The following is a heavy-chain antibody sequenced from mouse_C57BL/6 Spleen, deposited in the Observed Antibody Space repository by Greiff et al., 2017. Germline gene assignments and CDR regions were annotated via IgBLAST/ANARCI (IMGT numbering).Heavy chain of an antibody. CDR3: TTVYYYGSTLFAD. CDR1: GFNIKDYY. D-gene: IGHD1-1*01. CDR2: IDPEDGDT. Sequence: VQLQQSGAELVRPGASVKLSCTASGFNIKDYYMHWVKQRPEQGLEWIGRIDPEDGDTEYAPKFQGKATMTADTSSNTAYLQLSSLTSEDTAVYYCTTVYYYGSTLFADWGQGTLVTVSA. V-gene: IGHV14-1*01. J-gene: IGHJ3*01.